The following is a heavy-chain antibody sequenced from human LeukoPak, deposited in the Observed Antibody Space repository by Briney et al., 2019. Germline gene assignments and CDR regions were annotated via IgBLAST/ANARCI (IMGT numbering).Heavy chain of an antibody. Sequence: PGGSLRLSCAASGFTFSSYGMSWVRQAPGKGLEWVSAISGSGTSTYFADSVKGRFSISRDNSKNTLYLQMNSLRAEDTAVYHCAKVVQGGLVDYWGQGTLVTVSS. CDR1: GFTFSSYG. CDR2: ISGSGTST. V-gene: IGHV3-23*01. D-gene: IGHD6-6*01. CDR3: AKVVQGGLVDY. J-gene: IGHJ4*02.